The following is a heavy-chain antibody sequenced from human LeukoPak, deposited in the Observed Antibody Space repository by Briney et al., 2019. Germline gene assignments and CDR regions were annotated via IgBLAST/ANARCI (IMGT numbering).Heavy chain of an antibody. J-gene: IGHJ4*02. CDR2: IHYSGST. CDR1: GVSISSYY. D-gene: IGHD3-10*01. Sequence: SETLSLPCTVSGVSISSYYWIWIRHPPGKGREGIGYIHYSGSTNYNPSLKSRATISIDTSKNQFSLKLSSVTAADTAVYYCARSYGSGSYFENWGQGTLVTVSS. V-gene: IGHV4-59*01. CDR3: ARSYGSGSYFEN.